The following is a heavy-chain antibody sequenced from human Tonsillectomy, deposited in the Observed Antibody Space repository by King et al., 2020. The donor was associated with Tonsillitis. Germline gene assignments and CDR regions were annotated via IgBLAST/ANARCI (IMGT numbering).Heavy chain of an antibody. J-gene: IGHJ4*02. CDR2: ISGSGGST. CDR3: AKDYYTMIVVVITPNFDY. Sequence: VQLVESGGGLVQPGGSLRLSCAASGFTFSNYAMSWVRQAPGKGLEWVSAISGSGGSTYYADSVKGRFTISRDNSKNTLYLQMNSLRAEDTAVYYCAKDYYTMIVVVITPNFDYWGQGTLVTVSS. V-gene: IGHV3-23*04. D-gene: IGHD3-22*01. CDR1: GFTFSNYA.